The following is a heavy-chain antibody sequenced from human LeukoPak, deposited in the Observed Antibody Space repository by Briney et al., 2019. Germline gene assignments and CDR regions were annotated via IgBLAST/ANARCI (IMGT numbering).Heavy chain of an antibody. CDR3: ARDIGSSWYPDPFDI. CDR1: GFTFSSYS. D-gene: IGHD6-13*01. Sequence: GGSLRLSCAASGFTFSSYSMNWVRQAPGKGLEWVSSISSSSSYIYYADSVKGRFTISRDNAKNSLYLQMNSLRAEDTAVYYCARDIGSSWYPDPFDIWAQGTMVTVSS. CDR2: ISSSSSYI. V-gene: IGHV3-21*01. J-gene: IGHJ3*02.